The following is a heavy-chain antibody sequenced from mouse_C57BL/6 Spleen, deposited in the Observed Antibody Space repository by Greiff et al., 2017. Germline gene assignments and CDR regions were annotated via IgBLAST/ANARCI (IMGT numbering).Heavy chain of an antibody. D-gene: IGHD4-1*01. J-gene: IGHJ2*01. CDR2: IDPSDSYT. CDR1: GYTFTSYW. V-gene: IGHV1-69*01. Sequence: QVQLQQPGAELVMPGASVKLSCKASGYTFTSYWMHWVKQRPGQGLEWIGEIDPSDSYTNYNQKFKGKSTLTADKSSSTAYMQLSSLTSEDSAVYYCARMAGTGYFDYWGQGTTLTVSS. CDR3: ARMAGTGYFDY.